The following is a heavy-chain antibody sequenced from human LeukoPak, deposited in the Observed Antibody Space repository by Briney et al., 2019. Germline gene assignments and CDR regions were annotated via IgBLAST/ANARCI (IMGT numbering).Heavy chain of an antibody. V-gene: IGHV3-64D*09. D-gene: IGHD6-13*01. Sequence: GGSLRLSCSASGFTFSSYAMHWVRQTPGKGLEYVSAISSNGGSTYYADSVKGRFTISRDNSKNTLYLQMSSLRAEDTAVYYCVRSYSSSWYAGEYWGQGTLVTVSS. CDR2: ISSNGGST. CDR1: GFTFSSYA. CDR3: VRSYSSSWYAGEY. J-gene: IGHJ4*02.